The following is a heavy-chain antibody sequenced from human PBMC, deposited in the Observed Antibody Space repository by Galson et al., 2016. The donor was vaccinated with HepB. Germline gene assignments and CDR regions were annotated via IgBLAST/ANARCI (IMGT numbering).Heavy chain of an antibody. CDR2: FDPEEEKS. J-gene: IGHJ6*02. V-gene: IGHV1-24*01. Sequence: SVKVSCKVSGYRLSDLSIHWVRQARGKGLEWMGGFDPEEEKSIYAQSFQGRVTLTEDTSTDTAYRELSSLRAEDTAVFYCATLFPPGVLRPAPYDQGYYYGLNVWGQGTTVIVSS. CDR1: GYRLSDLS. CDR3: ATLFPPGVLRPAPYDQGYYYGLNV. D-gene: IGHD2-8*01.